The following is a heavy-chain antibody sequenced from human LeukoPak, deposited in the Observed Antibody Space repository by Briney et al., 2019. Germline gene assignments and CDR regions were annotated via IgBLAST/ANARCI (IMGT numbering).Heavy chain of an antibody. CDR1: GYSISSGYY. CDR2: IYHSGST. V-gene: IGHV4-38-2*01. J-gene: IGHJ4*02. D-gene: IGHD3-10*01. CDR3: ARQPDGSGSYYRPQMFDY. Sequence: SETPSLTCAVSGYSISSGYYWGWIRQPPGKGLEWIGSIYHSGSTYYNPSLKSRVTISVDTSKNQFSLKLSSVTAADTAVYYCARQPDGSGSYYRPQMFDYWGQGTLVTVSS.